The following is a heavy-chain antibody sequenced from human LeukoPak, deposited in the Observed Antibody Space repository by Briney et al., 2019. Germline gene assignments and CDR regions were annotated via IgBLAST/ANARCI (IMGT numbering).Heavy chain of an antibody. CDR3: ARVVYTYYYYYMDV. D-gene: IGHD5/OR15-5a*01. CDR1: GGTFTGYD. Sequence: ASVKVSCKASGGTFTGYDINWVRQATGQGLEWMGWMNPNSGNTGYAQKFQGRVTMTRNTSISTAYMELSSLRSEDTAVYYCARVVYTYYYYYMDVWGKGTTVTISS. V-gene: IGHV1-8*01. J-gene: IGHJ6*03. CDR2: MNPNSGNT.